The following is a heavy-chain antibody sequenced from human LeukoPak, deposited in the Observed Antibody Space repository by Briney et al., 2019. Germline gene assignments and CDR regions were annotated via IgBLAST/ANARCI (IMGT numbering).Heavy chain of an antibody. J-gene: IGHJ4*02. CDR3: ARGFVYDSSGPYFDY. Sequence: GGSLRLSCAASGFTFSTIAMGWVRQAPGKGLEWVSAITSSGSNTFYADSVNGRFTISRDNAKNSLYLQMNSLRAEDTAVYFCARGFVYDSSGPYFDYWGQGTLVTVSS. V-gene: IGHV3-23*01. D-gene: IGHD3-22*01. CDR1: GFTFSTIA. CDR2: ITSSGSNT.